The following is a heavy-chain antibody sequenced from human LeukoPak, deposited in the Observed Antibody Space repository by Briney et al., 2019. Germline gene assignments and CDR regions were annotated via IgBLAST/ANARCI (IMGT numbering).Heavy chain of an antibody. CDR2: IYYSGST. CDR1: GDSISSYH. J-gene: IGHJ6*02. V-gene: IGHV4-59*08. CDR3: GRHIGRNYYYYGMDV. Sequence: SETLSLTCSVSGDSISSYHWSWIRQPPGKGLEWIGYIYYSGSTSYNPSLKSRVTISVDTSKNQLSLKLSSVTAADTAVYYCGRHIGRNYYYYGMDVWGQGTTVTVFS.